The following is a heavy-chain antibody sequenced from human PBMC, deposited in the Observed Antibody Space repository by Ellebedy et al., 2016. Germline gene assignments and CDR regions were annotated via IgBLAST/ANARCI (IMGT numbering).Heavy chain of an antibody. D-gene: IGHD5-12*01. V-gene: IGHV4-39*07. Sequence: SETLSLXXTVSGGSITIPSYYWAWIRQPPGKGLECIGTIRYGAETLYNPSLNSRVTISLDTSKNQLSLKVNSVTAADTALYYKGFTTGGYDRGFDFWGQGTVVTVSS. J-gene: IGHJ4*02. CDR2: IRYGAET. CDR3: GFTTGGYDRGFDF. CDR1: GGSITIPSYY.